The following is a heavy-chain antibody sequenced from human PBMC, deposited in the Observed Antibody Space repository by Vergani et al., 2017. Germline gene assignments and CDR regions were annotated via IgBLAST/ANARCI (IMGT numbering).Heavy chain of an antibody. J-gene: IGHJ1*01. D-gene: IGHD1-26*01. Sequence: QVQLQQWGAGLLKPSETLSLTCGVHDASDSRYFWNWIRQSPGKGLEWMGEINHSGSAVYNPSLKSRLTVSLDKSKNQIFLKVKSVTAADSAVYYCARCLMGESYRFGSWGPGTPVTVSP. CDR2: INHSGSA. CDR1: DASDSRYF. V-gene: IGHV4-34*02. CDR3: ARCLMGESYRFGS.